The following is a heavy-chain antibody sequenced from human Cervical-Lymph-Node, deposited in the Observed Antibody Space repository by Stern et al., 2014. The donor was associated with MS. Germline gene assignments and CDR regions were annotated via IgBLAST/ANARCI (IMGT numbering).Heavy chain of an antibody. CDR1: GYTFSNSW. J-gene: IGHJ4*02. V-gene: IGHV5-51*01. CDR3: ARGSAGAGAFFDY. D-gene: IGHD2-8*02. CDR2: IYPGDSDT. Sequence: VQLVQSGAEVKKPGESLKISCKGSGYTFSNSWISWVRQMPGRGLEWMGIIYPGDSDTRYSPSFQGQITISADKSISTAYLQWNSLKASDTAIFYCARGSAGAGAFFDYWGQGTLVTVSS.